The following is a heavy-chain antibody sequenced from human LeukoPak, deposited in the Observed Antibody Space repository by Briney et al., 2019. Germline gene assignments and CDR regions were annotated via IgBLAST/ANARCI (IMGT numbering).Heavy chain of an antibody. Sequence: SETLSPTCAVYGGSFSGYYWSWIRQPPGKGLEWIGEINHSGSTNYNPSLKSRVTISVDTSKNQFSLKLSSVTAADTAVYYCARARGYCSGGSCYSYGWFDPWGQGTLVTVSS. CDR3: ARARGYCSGGSCYSYGWFDP. CDR1: GGSFSGYY. CDR2: INHSGST. D-gene: IGHD2-15*01. J-gene: IGHJ5*02. V-gene: IGHV4-34*01.